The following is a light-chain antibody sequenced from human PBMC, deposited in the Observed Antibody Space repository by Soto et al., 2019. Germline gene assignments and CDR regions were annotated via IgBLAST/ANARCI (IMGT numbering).Light chain of an antibody. V-gene: IGKV1-27*01. Sequence: DIQMTQSPSSLSASVGYRVTITCRANQGIRHYLAWYQQKPGKVPKLLIYEASNLQSGVPSRFRGGGSGTEFTLTISSLQPEDVANYYCQNFDSAPQTFGQGTKVDI. CDR1: QGIRHY. J-gene: IGKJ1*01. CDR2: EAS. CDR3: QNFDSAPQT.